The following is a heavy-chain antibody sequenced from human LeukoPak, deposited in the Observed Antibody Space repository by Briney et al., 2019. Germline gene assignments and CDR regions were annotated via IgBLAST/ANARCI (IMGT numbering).Heavy chain of an antibody. CDR1: GDSISSYY. Sequence: SETLSLTCTVSGDSISSYYWSWIRQPPGKGLEWIGYIYYSGSTNYNPSLKSRVTISVDTSKNQFSLKLSSVTAADTAVYYCARGRGHYPLHFDYWGQGTLVTVSS. D-gene: IGHD3-22*01. CDR2: IYYSGST. V-gene: IGHV4-59*01. J-gene: IGHJ4*02. CDR3: ARGRGHYPLHFDY.